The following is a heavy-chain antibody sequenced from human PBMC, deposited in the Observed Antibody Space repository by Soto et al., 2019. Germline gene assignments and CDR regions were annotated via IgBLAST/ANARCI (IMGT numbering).Heavy chain of an antibody. CDR2: INAGNGNT. Sequence: ASVKVSCKASGYTFTSYAMHWVRQAPGQRLEWMGWINAGNGNTKYSQKFQGRVTITRDTSASTAYMELSSLRSEDTAVYYCARGVLLVRSSGYYSAWFDPWGQGTLVTVLL. CDR1: GYTFTSYA. V-gene: IGHV1-3*01. CDR3: ARGVLLVRSSGYYSAWFDP. J-gene: IGHJ5*02. D-gene: IGHD3-22*01.